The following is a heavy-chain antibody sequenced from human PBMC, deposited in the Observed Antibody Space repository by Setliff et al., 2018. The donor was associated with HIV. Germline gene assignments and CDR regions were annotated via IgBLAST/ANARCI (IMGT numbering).Heavy chain of an antibody. V-gene: IGHV4-39*07. J-gene: IGHJ4*02. D-gene: IGHD3-16*01. CDR2: IYYSGTT. CDR1: SGSINITNFY. CDR3: ASWGAGSNSGFDY. Sequence: SETLSLTCTVSSGSINITNFYWAWIRQPPGKGLEWLGSIYYSGTTYVHPSLKSRVTISIDTFKSQFSLKLRSVNAADTAVYYCASWGAGSNSGFDYWGRGTLVTVS.